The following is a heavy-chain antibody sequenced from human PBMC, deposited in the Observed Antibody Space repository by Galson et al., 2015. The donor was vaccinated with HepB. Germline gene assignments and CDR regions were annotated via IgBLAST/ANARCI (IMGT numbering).Heavy chain of an antibody. CDR1: GFMFRRYA. J-gene: IGHJ3*01. Sequence: SLRLSCAASGFMFRRYAMAWVRQAPGKGLEWVSVIGIERPTTFYSDSVRGRFTISRDDSSNTLYLQMNSLRAADTAVYYCAKEFTDFDSAGDAFDVWGQRTMVTVSS. CDR2: IGIERPTT. V-gene: IGHV3-23*01. D-gene: IGHD3-9*01. CDR3: AKEFTDFDSAGDAFDV.